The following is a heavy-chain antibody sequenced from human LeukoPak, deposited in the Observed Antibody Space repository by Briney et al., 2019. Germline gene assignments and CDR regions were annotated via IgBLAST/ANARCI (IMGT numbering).Heavy chain of an antibody. Sequence: SETLSLTCTVSGGSVSSGSYYWGWIRQPPGKGLEWIGYIYYSGSTNYNPSLKSRVTISVDTSKNQFSLKLSSVTAADTAVYHCAREAMYSYGNNFDYWGQGTLVTVSS. D-gene: IGHD5-18*01. J-gene: IGHJ4*02. CDR1: GGSVSSGSYY. CDR3: AREAMYSYGNNFDY. CDR2: IYYSGST. V-gene: IGHV4-61*01.